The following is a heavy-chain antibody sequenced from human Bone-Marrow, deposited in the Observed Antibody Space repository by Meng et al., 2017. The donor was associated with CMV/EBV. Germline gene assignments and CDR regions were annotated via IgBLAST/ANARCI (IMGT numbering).Heavy chain of an antibody. CDR3: AKWKPGDFVVPAAITGYYGMDV. Sequence: GESLKISCAASGFIFSNYAMSWVRQAPGKGLEWVSVISGSRDNTYYADSVKGRFTISRDNSKNTPYLQMNSLRAEDTAVYYCAKWKPGDFVVPAAITGYYGMDVWGQGTTVTVSS. V-gene: IGHV3-23*01. D-gene: IGHD2-2*01. J-gene: IGHJ6*02. CDR2: ISGSRDNT. CDR1: GFIFSNYA.